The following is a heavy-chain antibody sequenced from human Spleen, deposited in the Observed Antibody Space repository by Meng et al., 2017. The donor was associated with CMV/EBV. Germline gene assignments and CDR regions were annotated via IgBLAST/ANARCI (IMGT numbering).Heavy chain of an antibody. D-gene: IGHD3-22*01. V-gene: IGHV1-2*02. Sequence: ASVKVSCKASGYTFTGYYMHWVRQAPGQGLEWMGWINPNSGGTNYAQKFQGRVTITRDMSTSTAYMELSSLRSEDTAVYYCATGLTANYYYYGMDVWGQGTTVTVSS. J-gene: IGHJ6*02. CDR1: GYTFTGYY. CDR2: INPNSGGT. CDR3: ATGLTANYYYYGMDV.